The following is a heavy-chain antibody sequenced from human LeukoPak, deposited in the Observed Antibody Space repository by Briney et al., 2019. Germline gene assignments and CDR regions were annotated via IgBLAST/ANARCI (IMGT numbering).Heavy chain of an antibody. CDR1: GGSISSYY. CDR2: IYTSAST. V-gene: IGHV4-4*09. CDR3: ARNPTAARPYYFDY. J-gene: IGHJ4*02. D-gene: IGHD6-6*01. Sequence: SETLSLTCTVSGGSISSYYWSWIRQPPGKGLEWIGYIYTSASTNYNPSLKSRVTISVDTSKNQFSLKLSSVTAADTAVYYCARNPTAARPYYFDYWGQGTLVTVSS.